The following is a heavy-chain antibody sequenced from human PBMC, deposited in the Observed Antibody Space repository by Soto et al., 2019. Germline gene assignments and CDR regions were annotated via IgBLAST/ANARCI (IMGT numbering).Heavy chain of an antibody. Sequence: QITLKASGPTLVKPTQPLPLTCTFSGFSLSTSGVGVGWIRQPPGKALEWLALIYCNDDTRYSPPLKIQLTITTDSSKTHVVLPRTYMDPVYTFRYYCAHSAEVNWFDPWGQGTLVTVSS. V-gene: IGHV2-5*01. J-gene: IGHJ5*02. CDR1: GFSLSTSGVG. CDR3: AHSAEVNWFDP. CDR2: IYCNDDT.